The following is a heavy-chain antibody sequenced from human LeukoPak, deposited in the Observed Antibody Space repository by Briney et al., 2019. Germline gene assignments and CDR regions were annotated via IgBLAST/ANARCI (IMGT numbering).Heavy chain of an antibody. CDR1: GGSISTYY. D-gene: IGHD6-13*01. J-gene: IGHJ4*02. CDR2: IYYTGST. CDR3: ARVDSSNWYDSRGYFDY. Sequence: SETLSLTCTVSGGSISTYYWSWIRQPPGRGLEWIGYIYYTGSTNYNPSLKSRVTISIDTSKNQFSLKLRSVTAADTAVYYCARVDSSNWYDSRGYFDYWGQGTLVTSPQ. V-gene: IGHV4-59*01.